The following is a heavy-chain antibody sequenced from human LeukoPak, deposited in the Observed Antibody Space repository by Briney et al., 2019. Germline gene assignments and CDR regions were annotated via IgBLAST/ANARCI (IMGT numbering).Heavy chain of an antibody. J-gene: IGHJ3*02. D-gene: IGHD6-6*01. CDR1: GFTFSDHY. Sequence: GGSLRLSCAASGFTFSDHYMDWVRQAPGKGLEWVGRTRNKANSYTTEYAASVKGRFTISRDDSKNSLYLQMNSLKTEDTAVYYCAREEYSRAFDIWGQGTMVTVSS. CDR2: TRNKANSYTT. CDR3: AREEYSRAFDI. V-gene: IGHV3-72*01.